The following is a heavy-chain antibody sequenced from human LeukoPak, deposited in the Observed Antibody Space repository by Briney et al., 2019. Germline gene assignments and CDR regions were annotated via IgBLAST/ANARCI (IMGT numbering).Heavy chain of an antibody. D-gene: IGHD1-26*01. CDR1: GGSISSYY. V-gene: IGHV4-59*01. J-gene: IGHJ3*02. Sequence: SETLSLTCTVSGGSISSYYWSWIRQPPGKGLEWIGYIYYSGSTNYNPSLKSRVTTSVDTSKNQFSLKLSSVTAADTAVYYCARYRSGSYWSAFDIWGQGTMVTVSS. CDR2: IYYSGST. CDR3: ARYRSGSYWSAFDI.